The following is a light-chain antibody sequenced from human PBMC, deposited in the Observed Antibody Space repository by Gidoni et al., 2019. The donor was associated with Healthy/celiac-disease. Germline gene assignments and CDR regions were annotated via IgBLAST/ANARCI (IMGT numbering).Light chain of an antibody. V-gene: IGKV3-20*01. J-gene: IGKJ1*01. CDR1: PSISSSY. CDR2: GAS. CDR3: QQYGSSPPWT. Sequence: EIVLTQSPGTLSLSPGERATLSCRARPSISSSYLAWYQQKPGQAPRLLIYGASSRATGVSDRFSGSGSGTDFTLTISRLEPEDFAVYYCQQYGSSPPWTFGQXTKVEIK.